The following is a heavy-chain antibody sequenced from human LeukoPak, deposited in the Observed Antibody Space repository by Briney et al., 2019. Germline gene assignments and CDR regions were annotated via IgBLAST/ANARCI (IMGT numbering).Heavy chain of an antibody. V-gene: IGHV4-30-2*01. CDR2: IYHSGST. CDR3: ARDLSSSWYYFDY. Sequence: PSETLFLTCTVSGGSISSGGYYWSWIRQPPGKGLEWIGYIYHSGSTYYNPSLKSRVTISVDRSKNQFSLKLSSVTAADTAVYYCARDLSSSWYYFDYWGQGTLVTVSS. J-gene: IGHJ4*02. CDR1: GGSISSGGYY. D-gene: IGHD6-13*01.